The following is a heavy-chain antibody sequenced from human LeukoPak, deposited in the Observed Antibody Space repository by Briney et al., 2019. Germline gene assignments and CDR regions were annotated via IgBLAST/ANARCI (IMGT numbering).Heavy chain of an antibody. CDR2: INHSGST. CDR3: ARGRLEYCSGGSCYHQFDY. J-gene: IGHJ4*02. D-gene: IGHD2-15*01. V-gene: IGHV4-34*01. Sequence: SETLSLTCAVYGGSFSGYYWSRIRQPPGKGLEWIGEINHSGSTNYNPSLKSRVTISVDTSKNQFSLKLSSVTAADTAVYYCARGRLEYCSGGSCYHQFDYWGQGTLVTVSS. CDR1: GGSFSGYY.